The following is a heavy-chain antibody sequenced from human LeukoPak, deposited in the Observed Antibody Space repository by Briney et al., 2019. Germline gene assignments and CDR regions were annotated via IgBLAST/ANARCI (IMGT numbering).Heavy chain of an antibody. J-gene: IGHJ4*02. V-gene: IGHV3-73*01. CDR3: TTDGVGVEGATYDN. D-gene: IGHD1-26*01. CDR2: IRSKANSYAT. Sequence: GGSLRLSCAASGFTFSGSAMHWVRQASGKGLEWVGRIRSKANSYATAYAASVKGRFTISRDDSKNTLYLQMNSLKTEDTAVYYCTTDGVGVEGATYDNWGQGTLVSVSS. CDR1: GFTFSGSA.